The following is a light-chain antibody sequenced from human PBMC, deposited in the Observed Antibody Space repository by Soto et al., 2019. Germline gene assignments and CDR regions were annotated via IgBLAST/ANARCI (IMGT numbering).Light chain of an antibody. CDR3: QQYGTYLWT. V-gene: IGKV3-15*01. CDR1: QSVFSS. Sequence: EIVMTQSPATLSVSPGERATLSCRASQSVFSSLAWFQQRPGQAPRLLIYGSATRATGIPARFSGSGSGTEFTLTISSLQSEDSATYYCQQYGTYLWTFGQGTRVEIK. J-gene: IGKJ1*01. CDR2: GSA.